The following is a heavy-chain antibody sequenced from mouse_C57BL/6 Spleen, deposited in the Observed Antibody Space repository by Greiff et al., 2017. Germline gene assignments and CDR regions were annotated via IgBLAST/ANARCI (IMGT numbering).Heavy chain of an antibody. J-gene: IGHJ4*01. Sequence: QVQLQQSGPGLVQPSQSLSITCTVSGFSLTSYGVHWVRQSPGKGLEWLGVIWSGGSTDYNAAFISRLSISKDNSKSQVFFKMNSLQADDTAIYYCANNVVVRGYYAMDYWGQGTSVTVSS. CDR3: ANNVVVRGYYAMDY. V-gene: IGHV2-2*01. CDR1: GFSLTSYG. D-gene: IGHD1-1*01. CDR2: IWSGGST.